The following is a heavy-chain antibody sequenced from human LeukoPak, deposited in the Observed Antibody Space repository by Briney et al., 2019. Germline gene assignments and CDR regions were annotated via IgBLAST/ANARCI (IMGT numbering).Heavy chain of an antibody. V-gene: IGHV4-59*01. J-gene: IGHJ4*02. CDR1: GGSISSYY. CDR3: ARDRAAAMPYFDY. Sequence: PSETLSLTCTVSGGSISSYYWSWVRQPPGKGLEWIGYIYYSGSTNYNPSLKSRVTISVDTSKNQFSLKLSSVTAADTAVYYCARDRAAAMPYFDYWGQGTLVTVSS. CDR2: IYYSGST. D-gene: IGHD2-2*01.